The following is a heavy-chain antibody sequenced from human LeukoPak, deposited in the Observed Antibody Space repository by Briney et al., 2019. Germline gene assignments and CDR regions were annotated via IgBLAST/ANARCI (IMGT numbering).Heavy chain of an antibody. CDR1: GVSITNGYW. CDR2: IYHNGRT. J-gene: IGHJ4*02. D-gene: IGHD2-2*01. Sequence: SETPSLTCAVSGVSITNGYWCAWVRQIPGKGLVCIGEIYHNGRTRSNPSLKSRVSIFVDKSKNQFSLNLNSVTAADTAVYYCAKVTYHAGAAAVVLKLVERTSYFDNWGQGILVTVSS. V-gene: IGHV4-4*02. CDR3: AKVTYHAGAAAVVLKLVERTSYFDN.